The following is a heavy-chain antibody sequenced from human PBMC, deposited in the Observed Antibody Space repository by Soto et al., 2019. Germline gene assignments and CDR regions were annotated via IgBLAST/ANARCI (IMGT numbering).Heavy chain of an antibody. CDR2: ISGSGGST. Sequence: GGSLRLSCAASGFTSSSYAMSWVRQAPGKGLEWVSAISGSGGSTYYADSVKGRLSISRDNSKNTLYLQMNSLRAEDTAVYYCAKLSSPINDLAAAGPDYWGQGTLVTVSS. V-gene: IGHV3-23*01. CDR1: GFTSSSYA. J-gene: IGHJ4*02. D-gene: IGHD6-13*01. CDR3: AKLSSPINDLAAAGPDY.